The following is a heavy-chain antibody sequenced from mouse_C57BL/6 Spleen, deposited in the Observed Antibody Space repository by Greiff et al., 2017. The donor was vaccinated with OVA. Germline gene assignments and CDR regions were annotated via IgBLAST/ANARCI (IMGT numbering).Heavy chain of an antibody. D-gene: IGHD1-1*01. Sequence: EVHLVESGAELVRPGASVKLSCTASGFNIKDDYMHWVKQRPEQGLEWIGWIDPENGDTEYASKFQGKATITADTSSNTAYLQLSSLTSEDTAVYYCTTPYYYGSSYRFAYWGQGTLVTVSA. CDR3: TTPYYYGSSYRFAY. CDR2: IDPENGDT. J-gene: IGHJ3*01. CDR1: GFNIKDDY. V-gene: IGHV14-4*01.